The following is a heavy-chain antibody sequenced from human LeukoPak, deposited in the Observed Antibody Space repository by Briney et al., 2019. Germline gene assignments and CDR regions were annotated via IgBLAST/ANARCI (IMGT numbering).Heavy chain of an antibody. D-gene: IGHD3-10*01. CDR2: INHSGST. V-gene: IGHV4-34*01. J-gene: IGHJ4*02. CDR1: GFTFSNAW. Sequence: GSLRLSCAASGFTFSNAWMSWVRQPPGKGLEWIGEINHSGSTNYNPSLKSRVTISVDTSKNQFSLKLSSGTAADTAVYYCARGGSGSYLDFDYWGQGTLVTVSS. CDR3: ARGGSGSYLDFDY.